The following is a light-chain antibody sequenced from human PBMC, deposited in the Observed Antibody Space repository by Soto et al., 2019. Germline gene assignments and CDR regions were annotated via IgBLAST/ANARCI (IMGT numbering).Light chain of an antibody. CDR3: CIYATKYI. Sequence: QSALIQPRSVSASLGQSVTIYCTGSLSDVAVYEYVSWYQQQPDKAPKLMIYDVNKRASGVPDRFSGSKSGNAASLIISGLQVADEADYYCCIYATKYIFGTGTKLTVL. J-gene: IGLJ1*01. V-gene: IGLV2-11*01. CDR2: DVN. CDR1: LSDVAVYEY.